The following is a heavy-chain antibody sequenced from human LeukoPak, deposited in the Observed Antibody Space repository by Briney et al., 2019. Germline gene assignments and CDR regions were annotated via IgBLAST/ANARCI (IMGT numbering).Heavy chain of an antibody. CDR3: ARHPKSGYSGYESDY. CDR2: INPNSGGT. J-gene: IGHJ4*02. Sequence: ASVKVSCKASGYTFTGYYMHWVRQAPGQGLEWMGWINPNSGGTNYAQKFQGRVTMTRDTSISTAYMELSRLKASDTAMYYCARHPKSGYSGYESDYWGQGTPVTVSS. V-gene: IGHV1-2*02. CDR1: GYTFTGYY. D-gene: IGHD5-12*01.